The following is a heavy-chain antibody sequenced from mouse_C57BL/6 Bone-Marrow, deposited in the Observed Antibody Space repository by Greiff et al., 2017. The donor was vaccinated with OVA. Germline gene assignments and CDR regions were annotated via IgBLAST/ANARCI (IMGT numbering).Heavy chain of an antibody. D-gene: IGHD2-5*01. CDR3: TRGYSNYYAMDY. V-gene: IGHV1-15*01. CDR1: GYTFTDYE. Sequence: QVQLQQSGAELVRPGASVTLSCKASGYTFTDYERHWVKQTPVHGLEWIGAIDPETGGTAYNQKFKGKAILTADKSSSTAYMELRSLTSEDSAVYYCTRGYSNYYAMDYWGQGTSVTVSS. J-gene: IGHJ4*01. CDR2: IDPETGGT.